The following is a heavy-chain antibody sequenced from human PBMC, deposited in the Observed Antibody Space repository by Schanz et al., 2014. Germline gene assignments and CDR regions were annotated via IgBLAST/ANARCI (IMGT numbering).Heavy chain of an antibody. J-gene: IGHJ3*02. CDR3: ARDRWNYEGGIFDI. Sequence: QVQLVQFGAEVKKPGSSVKVSCKATGDTFDNFGISWVRQAPGQGPEWIGRFMPFLGITNLAQKFQDRVTMTADKATSTAYMELSGLRSEDTAMYSCARDRWNYEGGIFDIWGQGPMVTVSS. V-gene: IGHV1-69*04. CDR1: GDTFDNFG. D-gene: IGHD1-7*01. CDR2: FMPFLGIT.